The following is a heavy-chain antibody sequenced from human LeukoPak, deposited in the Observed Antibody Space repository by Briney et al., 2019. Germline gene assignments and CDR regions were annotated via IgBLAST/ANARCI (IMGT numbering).Heavy chain of an antibody. CDR2: IKQDGSEK. D-gene: IGHD4-17*01. V-gene: IGHV3-7*03. Sequence: GGSLRLSCAASGFTFSSYWMSWVRQAPGKGLEWVANIKQDGSEKSYVDSVKGRFTISRDNAKNSLYLQMNSLSAEDTAVYYCARVNYGDYDDYWGQGTLVTVSS. J-gene: IGHJ4*02. CDR3: ARVNYGDYDDY. CDR1: GFTFSSYW.